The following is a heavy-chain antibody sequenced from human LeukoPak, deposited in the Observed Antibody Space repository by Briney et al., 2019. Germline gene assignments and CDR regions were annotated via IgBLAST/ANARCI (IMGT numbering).Heavy chain of an antibody. V-gene: IGHV3-74*01. J-gene: IGHJ4*02. Sequence: GGSLRLSCAASGFTFSSYWMHRVRQVPGEGLVWVSCINSDGSSTTYADSVKGRFTISRDNAKNTLYLQVSSLRAEDTAVYYCARASSSSPRRVDYWGQGTLVTVSS. CDR3: ARASSSSPRRVDY. CDR2: INSDGSST. CDR1: GFTFSSYW. D-gene: IGHD6-13*01.